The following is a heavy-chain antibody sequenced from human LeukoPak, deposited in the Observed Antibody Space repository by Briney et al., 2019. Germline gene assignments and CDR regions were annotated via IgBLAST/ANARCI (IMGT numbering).Heavy chain of an antibody. D-gene: IGHD3-3*01. CDR1: GGSISSSNW. CDR3: AMGEVTIFGVVHYYGMDV. J-gene: IGHJ6*02. V-gene: IGHV4-4*02. Sequence: SGTLSLTCAVSGGSISSSNWWSWVRPPPGKVLEWSGEIYHSGSTNYNPSLKSRVTISVDKSKNQFSLKLSSVTAADTAVYYCAMGEVTIFGVVHYYGMDVWGQGTTVTVSS. CDR2: IYHSGST.